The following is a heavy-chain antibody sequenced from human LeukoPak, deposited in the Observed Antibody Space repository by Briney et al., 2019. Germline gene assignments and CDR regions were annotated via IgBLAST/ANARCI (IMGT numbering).Heavy chain of an antibody. CDR2: IYSGGNT. CDR1: GFTVSSNY. J-gene: IGHJ5*02. Sequence: GGSLRLSCAASGFTVSSNYMSWVRQAPGKGLEWVSVIYSGGNTYYGDSVKGRLTISRDNSKNTLYLQMNSLRAEDTAVYYCARDQCSGGSCYDWFDPWGQGTLVTVSS. CDR3: ARDQCSGGSCYDWFDP. V-gene: IGHV3-53*01. D-gene: IGHD2-15*01.